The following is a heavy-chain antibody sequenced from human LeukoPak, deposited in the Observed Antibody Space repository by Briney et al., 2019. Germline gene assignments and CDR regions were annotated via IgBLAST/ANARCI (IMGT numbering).Heavy chain of an antibody. D-gene: IGHD6-13*01. Sequence: SETLSLTCTVSGGSISSGGYYWSWIRQPPGKGLEWIGYIYYSGSTYYNPSLKSRVTISVDTSKNQFSLKLSSVTAADTAVYYCARELAAAVFDYWGQGTLVTVSS. CDR1: GGSISSGGYY. J-gene: IGHJ4*02. V-gene: IGHV4-30-4*01. CDR2: IYYSGST. CDR3: ARELAAAVFDY.